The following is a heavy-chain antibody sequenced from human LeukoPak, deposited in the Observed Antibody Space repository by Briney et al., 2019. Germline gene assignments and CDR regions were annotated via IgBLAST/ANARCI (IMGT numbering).Heavy chain of an antibody. CDR3: ARTLVVVTATSSY. V-gene: IGHV3-48*03. J-gene: IGHJ4*02. CDR2: ISGSGSTI. D-gene: IGHD2-15*01. CDR1: EFTFSSYE. Sequence: PGGSLRLSCAASEFTFSSYEMHWVRQAPGKGLEWVSYISGSGSTIYYADSVKGRFTISRDNAKNSLYLQMNSLRAEDTAVYYCARTLVVVTATSSYWGQGTLVTVSS.